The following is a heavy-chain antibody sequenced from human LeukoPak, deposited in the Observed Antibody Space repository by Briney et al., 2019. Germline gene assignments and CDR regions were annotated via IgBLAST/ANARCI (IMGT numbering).Heavy chain of an antibody. CDR3: ARHSAVTRARFDY. D-gene: IGHD4-17*01. Sequence: SETLSLTCTVSGGSISSSSYYWGWIRQPPGKGLERIGSIYYSGSTYYNPSLKGRVTISVDTSENQFSLKLSSVTAADTAVYYCARHSAVTRARFDYWGQGTLVTVSS. V-gene: IGHV4-39*01. J-gene: IGHJ4*01. CDR2: IYYSGST. CDR1: GGSISSSSYY.